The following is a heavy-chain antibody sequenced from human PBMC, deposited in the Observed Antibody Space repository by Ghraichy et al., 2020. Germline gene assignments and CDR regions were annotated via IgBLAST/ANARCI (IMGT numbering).Heavy chain of an antibody. CDR2: INHSGST. D-gene: IGHD6-6*01. J-gene: IGHJ4*02. V-gene: IGHV4-34*01. CDR1: GGSFSGYY. CDR3: ASVSSIAARRPFDY. Sequence: SETLSLTCAVYGGSFSGYYWSWIRQPPGKGLEWIGEINHSGSTNYNPSLKSRVTISVDTSKNQFSLKLSSVTAADTAVYYCASVSSIAARRPFDYWGQGTLVTVSS.